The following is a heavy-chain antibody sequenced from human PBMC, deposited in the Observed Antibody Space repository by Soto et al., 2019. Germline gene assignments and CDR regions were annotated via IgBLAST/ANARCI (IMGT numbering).Heavy chain of an antibody. CDR3: ARYCYGSGSPFYYYGMDV. D-gene: IGHD3-10*01. V-gene: IGHV4-31*03. J-gene: IGHJ6*02. CDR1: GGSISSGGYY. CDR2: IYYSGST. Sequence: SETLSLTCTVSGGSISSGGYYWSWIRQHPGKGLEWIGYIYYSGSTYYNPSLKSRVTISVDTSKNQFSLKLSSVTAADTAVYYCARYCYGSGSPFYYYGMDVWGQGTTVTVSS.